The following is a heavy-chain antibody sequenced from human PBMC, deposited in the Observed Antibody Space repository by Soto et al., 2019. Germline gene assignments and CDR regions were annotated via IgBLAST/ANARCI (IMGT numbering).Heavy chain of an antibody. D-gene: IGHD5-18*01. Sequence: PGGSLRLSCAASGFTFSSYWMIWVRQAPGKGLEWVANIQQDGSEKYYADSVKGRFTISRDNAKNSMYLQMNSLRAEDTAVYYCARKRYSYGKVDYWGQGTLVTVSS. CDR1: GFTFSSYW. CDR3: ARKRYSYGKVDY. CDR2: IQQDGSEK. V-gene: IGHV3-7*03. J-gene: IGHJ4*02.